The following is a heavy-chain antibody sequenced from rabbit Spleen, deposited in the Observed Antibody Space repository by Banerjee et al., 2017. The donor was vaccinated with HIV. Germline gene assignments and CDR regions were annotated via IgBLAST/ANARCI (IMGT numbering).Heavy chain of an antibody. CDR3: ARDLTEFIGWNFGW. D-gene: IGHD4-1*01. CDR1: GFSFSSRYY. CDR2: IYAGSSGDT. J-gene: IGHJ6*01. Sequence: QSLEESGGGLVKPGASLTLTCKASGFSFSSRYYMCWVRQAPGKGLEWIACIYAGSSGDTYYANWAKGRFTISKTSSTTVTLQMTSLTAADTATYFCARDLTEFIGWNFGWWGPGTLVTVS. V-gene: IGHV1S40*01.